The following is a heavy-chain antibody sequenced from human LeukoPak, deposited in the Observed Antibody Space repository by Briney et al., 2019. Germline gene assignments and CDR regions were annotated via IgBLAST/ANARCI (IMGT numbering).Heavy chain of an antibody. CDR3: GRDNQHYDSSRSTGDYFDY. CDR1: GCSISSGGYY. Sequence: SQTLSLTWTFYGCSISSGGYYCGWIRQHPGKGLEWIGYIYYSGSTYYNPSLKSRVTISVDTSKNQYSLKVSSVTAADTAVYYCGRDNQHYDSSRSTGDYFDYWGQGTLVTVSS. V-gene: IGHV4-31*02. D-gene: IGHD3-22*01. CDR2: IYYSGST. J-gene: IGHJ4*02.